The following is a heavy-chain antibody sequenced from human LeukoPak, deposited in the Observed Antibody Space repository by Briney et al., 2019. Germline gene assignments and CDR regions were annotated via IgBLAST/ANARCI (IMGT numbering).Heavy chain of an antibody. Sequence: GGSLILSCAASGFTFSSYEMNWVRQAPGKGLEWVSHISNSGGSIYYADSVKGRFTISRDSARNSLYLQMNSLRAEDTAVYFCARSFDIWGQGTMVTVSS. CDR2: ISNSGGSI. J-gene: IGHJ3*02. CDR3: ARSFDI. CDR1: GFTFSSYE. V-gene: IGHV3-48*03.